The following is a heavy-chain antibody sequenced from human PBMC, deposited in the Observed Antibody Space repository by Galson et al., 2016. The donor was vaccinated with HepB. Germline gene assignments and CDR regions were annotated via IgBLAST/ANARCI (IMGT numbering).Heavy chain of an antibody. V-gene: IGHV6-1*01. D-gene: IGHD3-22*01. CDR3: ARDGGSYGYSSGVDV. CDR1: GDSVSTTSGA. CDR2: TFYRSKWYS. J-gene: IGHJ6*02. Sequence: CAISGDSVSTTSGAWHWIRQSPSRGLGWLGRTFYRSKWYSEYAVSVKSRIIVTPDTSKNQLSLHLTSLTPEDSAVYYCARDGGSYGYSSGVDVWGQGTTVTVSS.